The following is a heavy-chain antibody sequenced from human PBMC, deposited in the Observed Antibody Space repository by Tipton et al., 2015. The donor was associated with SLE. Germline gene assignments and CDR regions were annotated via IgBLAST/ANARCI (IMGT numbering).Heavy chain of an antibody. J-gene: IGHJ6*02. CDR3: ARGMLTWRGAIIGVDV. D-gene: IGHD2-8*01. CDR1: GGSISSYY. CDR2: ISYGGGT. V-gene: IGHV4-59*08. Sequence: TLSLTCTVSGGSISSYYWSWIRQPPGKGLEWIGYISYGGGTNYNPSLKSRVTISVDPAKNQFSLKLTSVTAADTAVYYCARGMLTWRGAIIGVDVWGQGTTVNVSS.